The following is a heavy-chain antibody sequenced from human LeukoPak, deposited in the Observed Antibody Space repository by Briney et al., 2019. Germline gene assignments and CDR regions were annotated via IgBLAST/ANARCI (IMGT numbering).Heavy chain of an antibody. CDR3: ARDPSGWYSWFQGDFDY. CDR1: GFTFSSYS. V-gene: IGHV3-21*01. Sequence: GGSLRLSCAASGFTFSSYSMNWVRQAPGKGLEWVSSISSSSSYIYYADSVKGRFTISRDNAKNSLYLQVNSLRAEGTAVYYCARDPSGWYSWFQGDFDYWGQGTLVTVSS. J-gene: IGHJ4*02. CDR2: ISSSSSYI. D-gene: IGHD6-19*01.